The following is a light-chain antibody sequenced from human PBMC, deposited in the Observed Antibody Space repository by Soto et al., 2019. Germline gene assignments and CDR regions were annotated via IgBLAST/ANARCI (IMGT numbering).Light chain of an antibody. CDR3: HQYYATPWT. V-gene: IGKV4-1*01. Sequence: DIVMTQSPDSLAVSLGERATINCKSSQSVLYSSNDKNFLTWYQQKPGQPPKLLIYWASTRESGVPDRFSGSGSGTDFTLTINNLQADDVAVYYCHQYYATPWTFGQGTKVEIK. J-gene: IGKJ1*01. CDR2: WAS. CDR1: QSVLYSSNDKNF.